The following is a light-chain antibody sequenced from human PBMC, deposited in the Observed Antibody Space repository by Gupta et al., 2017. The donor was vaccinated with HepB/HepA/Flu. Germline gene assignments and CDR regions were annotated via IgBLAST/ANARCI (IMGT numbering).Light chain of an antibody. Sequence: GQKVTISCSGSSSNIGNNYVSWYQQLPGTAPKLLIYDNNKRPSGIPDRFSGSKSGTSATLGITGLQTGDEAVYYCGTWDRNLSAVGFGGGTKLTVL. V-gene: IGLV1-51*01. CDR3: GTWDRNLSAVG. J-gene: IGLJ2*01. CDR1: SSNIGNNY. CDR2: DNN.